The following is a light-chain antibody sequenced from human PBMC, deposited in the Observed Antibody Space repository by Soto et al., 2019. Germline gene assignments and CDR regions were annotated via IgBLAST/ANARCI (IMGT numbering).Light chain of an antibody. J-gene: IGLJ1*01. CDR3: KSYTTTCTYV. Sequence: QSVLTQPASVSGSPGQSIAISCTGTSSDVGAYNYVSWYQQPPGKAPKLMIYDVSNRPSGVSDRFSGSKSGNTASLTISGLQTEDEADYYCKSYTTTCTYVFGTGTKVTVL. V-gene: IGLV2-14*01. CDR2: DVS. CDR1: SSDVGAYNY.